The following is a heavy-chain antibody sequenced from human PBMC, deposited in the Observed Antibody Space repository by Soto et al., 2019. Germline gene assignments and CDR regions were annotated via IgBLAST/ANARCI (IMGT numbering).Heavy chain of an antibody. J-gene: IGHJ5*02. V-gene: IGHV3-48*01. CDR3: ARRLKAIRGAINWFDP. Sequence: GGSLRLSCAASGFTFSSYSMNWVRQAPGKGLEWVSYISSSSSTIYYADSVKGRFTVSRDNAKNSLYLQMNSLRAEDTAVYYCARRLKAIRGAINWFDPWGQGTLVTVSS. CDR2: ISSSSSTI. CDR1: GFTFSSYS. D-gene: IGHD3-10*01.